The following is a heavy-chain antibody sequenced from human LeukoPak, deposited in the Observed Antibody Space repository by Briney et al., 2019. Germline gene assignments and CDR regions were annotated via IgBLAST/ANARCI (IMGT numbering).Heavy chain of an antibody. V-gene: IGHV3-74*01. Sequence: PGGSLRLSCAASGFTFSSYWMHWARQAPGKGLVWVSRIKSDGSSTTYADSVKGRFTISRDNAKNTLYLQMNSLRAEDTAVYYCATNYYGSGPDHWGQGTLVTVSS. D-gene: IGHD3-10*01. CDR2: IKSDGSST. CDR3: ATNYYGSGPDH. J-gene: IGHJ4*02. CDR1: GFTFSSYW.